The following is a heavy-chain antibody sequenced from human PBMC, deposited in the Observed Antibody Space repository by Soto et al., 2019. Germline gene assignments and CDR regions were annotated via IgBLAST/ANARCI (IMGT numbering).Heavy chain of an antibody. D-gene: IGHD3-10*01. CDR2: IYYSGST. CDR1: GGSISSYY. V-gene: IGHV4-59*08. Sequence: SETLSLTCTVSGGSISSYYWSWIRQPPGKGLEWIGYIYYSGSTNYNPSLKSRVTISVDTSKNQFSLKLSSVTAADTAVYYCARLRFPGYYYMDVWGKGTTVTVSS. CDR3: ARLRFPGYYYMDV. J-gene: IGHJ6*03.